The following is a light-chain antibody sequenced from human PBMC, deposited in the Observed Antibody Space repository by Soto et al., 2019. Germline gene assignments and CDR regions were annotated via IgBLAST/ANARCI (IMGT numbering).Light chain of an antibody. J-gene: IGKJ4*01. Sequence: DIQMTQSPSTLYASVGDRVTITCRASQSIGASLAWFQQKPGKAPNLLSYKASSLESGVPSRFSGRGSGTEFTLTISTLQPDDFATYYCQPYNSSPLTFGGGTTVEIK. V-gene: IGKV1-5*03. CDR2: KAS. CDR3: QPYNSSPLT. CDR1: QSIGAS.